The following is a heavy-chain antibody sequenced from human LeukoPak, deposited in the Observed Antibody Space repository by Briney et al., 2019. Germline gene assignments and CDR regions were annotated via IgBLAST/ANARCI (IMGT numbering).Heavy chain of an antibody. D-gene: IGHD4-11*01. CDR2: ISDSGGSR. J-gene: IGHJ4*02. CDR3: AKTLYSNYVGYFDY. CDR1: GFTFSSYA. Sequence: GGSLRLSCAASGFTFSSYAMSWVRQGPGKGLEGVSGISDSGGSRYYADSVKGRFTISRDNSKNTLYLQMNSLRAEDTAVYYCAKTLYSNYVGYFDYWGQGTLVTVSS. V-gene: IGHV3-23*01.